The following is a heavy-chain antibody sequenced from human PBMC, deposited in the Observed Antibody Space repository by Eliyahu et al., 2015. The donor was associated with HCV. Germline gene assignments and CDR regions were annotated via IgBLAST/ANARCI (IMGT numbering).Heavy chain of an antibody. CDR1: GFTFSNYG. J-gene: IGHJ4*02. CDR2: IWYDGSNE. Sequence: QVHLVESGGGVVQPGRSLRLSCAASGFTFSNYGMHWVRQAPGKGLEWVAVIWYDGSNEYYANSVKGRFTMSRDNSKSTIYLHMNSLRAEDTAMYYCARDSYYRLTPTDIPDYWGQGTLVTVSS. V-gene: IGHV3-33*01. CDR3: ARDSYYRLTPTDIPDY. D-gene: IGHD2-2*02.